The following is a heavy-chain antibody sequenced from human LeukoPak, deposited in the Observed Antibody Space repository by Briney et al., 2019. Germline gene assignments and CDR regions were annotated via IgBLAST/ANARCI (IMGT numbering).Heavy chain of an antibody. CDR3: ARVWASVYYDSSGYYPEY. CDR1: GYTFTGYY. Sequence: ASVKVSCKASGYTFTGYYMHWVRQAPGQGLEWMGWINPNSGGTNYAQKFQGGVTMTRDTSISTAYMELSRLRSDDTAVYYCARVWASVYYDSSGYYPEYWGQGTLVTVSS. CDR2: INPNSGGT. J-gene: IGHJ4*02. D-gene: IGHD3-22*01. V-gene: IGHV1-2*02.